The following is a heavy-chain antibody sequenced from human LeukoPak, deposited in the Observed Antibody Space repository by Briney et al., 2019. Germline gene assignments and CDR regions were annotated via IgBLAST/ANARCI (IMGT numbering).Heavy chain of an antibody. CDR2: MNPNSGNT. CDR3: ARDSFGESVLDY. Sequence: ASVKVSCKASGYTFTSYDINWVRQATGQGLEWMGWMNPNSGNTGYAQKFQGRVTMTRNTSISTAYMELSSLRSEDTAVYYCARDSFGESVLDYWGQGTLVTVSS. J-gene: IGHJ4*02. D-gene: IGHD3-10*01. CDR1: GYTFTSYD. V-gene: IGHV1-8*01.